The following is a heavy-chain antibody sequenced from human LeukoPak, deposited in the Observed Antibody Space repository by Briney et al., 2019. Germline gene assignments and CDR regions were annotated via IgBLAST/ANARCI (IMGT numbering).Heavy chain of an antibody. V-gene: IGHV3-7*03. Sequence: PGGSLRLSCAASGFTLIRHWMTRVRQAPGKGLEWVANIKHDRSEKNYVDSVKGRFTISRDNAKNSLYLQKNSLRAEDTAVYYCATPLDYYDRSDSHQGGDWGQGTLVTVSS. CDR2: IKHDRSEK. CDR1: GFTLIRHW. CDR3: ATPLDYYDRSDSHQGGD. J-gene: IGHJ4*02. D-gene: IGHD3-22*01.